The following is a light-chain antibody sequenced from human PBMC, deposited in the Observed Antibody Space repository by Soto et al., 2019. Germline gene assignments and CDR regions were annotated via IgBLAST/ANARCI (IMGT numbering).Light chain of an antibody. CDR1: QDISNH. Sequence: DIQITQSPSSLSGSVGDRVTITCQASQDISNHLNWYQQKPGKAPKLLIYDASNLETGVPSRFSGSGSGTDFTFTISSLQPEDIATYYCQQYDNLPLTFGGGTKVDI. CDR2: DAS. CDR3: QQYDNLPLT. J-gene: IGKJ4*01. V-gene: IGKV1-33*01.